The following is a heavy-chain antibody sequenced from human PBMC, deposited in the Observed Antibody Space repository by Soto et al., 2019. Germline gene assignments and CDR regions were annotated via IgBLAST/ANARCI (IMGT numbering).Heavy chain of an antibody. J-gene: IGHJ6*02. Sequence: ASVKGSCKTSGSAITSYCMHWLRQALRQRNEWMGIINPSGGSTSYAQKFQGRVTMTRDTSTSTVYMELSSLRSEDTAVYYCANNVPDSNIYSCYPDGYYSGMDVWG. V-gene: IGHV1-46*03. CDR3: ANNVPDSNIYSCYPDGYYSGMDV. CDR2: INPSGGST. D-gene: IGHD2-2*01. CDR1: GSAITSYC.